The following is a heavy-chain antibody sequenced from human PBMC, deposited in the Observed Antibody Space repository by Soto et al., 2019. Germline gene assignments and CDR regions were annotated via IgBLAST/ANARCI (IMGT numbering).Heavy chain of an antibody. CDR3: AKDQYGDYEPNWFDP. J-gene: IGHJ5*02. CDR1: GFTFSSYA. CDR2: ISGSGGST. V-gene: IGHV3-23*01. Sequence: GGSLRLSCAASGFTFSSYAMSWVRQAPGKGLEWVSAISGSGGSTYYADSVKGRFTISRDNSKNTLYLQMNSLRAEDTAVYYCAKDQYGDYEPNWFDPWGQGTLVTVSS. D-gene: IGHD4-17*01.